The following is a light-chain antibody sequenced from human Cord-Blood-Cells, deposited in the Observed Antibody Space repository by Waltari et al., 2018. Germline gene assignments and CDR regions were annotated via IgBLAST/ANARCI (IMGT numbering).Light chain of an antibody. J-gene: IGLJ1*01. CDR3: CSYAGSNSYV. V-gene: IGLV2-23*02. CDR1: SRAVGGYNF. Sequence: QSALTQPASVSGSPGQSITISCTGTSRAVGGYNFVSWYQQHPGKAPKLMIYEVSKRPSGVSDRFSGSKSGNTASLTISGLQAEDEADYYCCSYAGSNSYVFGTGTKVTVL. CDR2: EVS.